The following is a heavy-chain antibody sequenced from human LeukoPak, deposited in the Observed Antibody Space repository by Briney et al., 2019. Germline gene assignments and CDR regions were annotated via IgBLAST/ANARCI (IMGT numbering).Heavy chain of an antibody. CDR1: GFTFSSYG. Sequence: GGSLRLSCAASGFTFSSYGMHWVRQAPGKGLEWVAVISYDGSNKYYADSVKGRFTISRDNSKNTLYLQMNSLRAEDTAVYYCAKDRSSGYPGDYRGQGTLVTVSS. CDR3: AKDRSSGYPGDY. V-gene: IGHV3-30*18. CDR2: ISYDGSNK. J-gene: IGHJ4*02. D-gene: IGHD3-22*01.